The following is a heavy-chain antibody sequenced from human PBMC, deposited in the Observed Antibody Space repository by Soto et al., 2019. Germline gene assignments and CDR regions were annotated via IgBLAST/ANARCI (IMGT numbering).Heavy chain of an antibody. CDR3: ARDLVTGYYASSGYLPFTCFDY. CDR1: GFTFSGYS. CDR2: ISSSISYI. V-gene: IGHV3-21*01. Sequence: PXGFLRLSFAASGFTFSGYSMNGVRQAPGKGLEWVSSISSSISYIYYADSVKGRFTISRDNAKNPLYLQMNSLRAEDTAVYYCARDLVTGYYASSGYLPFTCFDYWGQGTLVTVSS. D-gene: IGHD3-22*01. J-gene: IGHJ4*02.